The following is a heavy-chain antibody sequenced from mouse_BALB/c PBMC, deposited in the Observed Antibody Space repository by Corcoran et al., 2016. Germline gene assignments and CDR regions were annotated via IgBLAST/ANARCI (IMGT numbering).Heavy chain of an antibody. D-gene: IGHD3-1*01. CDR2: IDPANGNT. J-gene: IGHJ3*01. V-gene: IGHV14-3*02. Sequence: EVQLQQSGAELVKPGASVKLSCTASGFNIKATYMHWVKQRPEQGLEWIGRIDPANGNTKYDPKFQGKATITADTSSNTAYLQLSSLTSEDTAVYYCARSARATGPWFAYWGQGTLVTVSA. CDR3: ARSARATGPWFAY. CDR1: GFNIKATY.